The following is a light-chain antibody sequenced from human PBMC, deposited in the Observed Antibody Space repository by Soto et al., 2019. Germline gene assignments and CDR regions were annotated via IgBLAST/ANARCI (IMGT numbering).Light chain of an antibody. CDR2: EVS. J-gene: IGLJ3*02. Sequence: QSVLTQPAAVSGSPGQSITISCTGTSSDVGSYSLVSWYQQHPGKAPKLMIYEVSKRPSGVSNRFSGSKSGNTASLTISGLQAEDEADYYCCSYAGARVFGGGTKLTVL. CDR3: CSYAGARV. CDR1: SSDVGSYSL. V-gene: IGLV2-23*02.